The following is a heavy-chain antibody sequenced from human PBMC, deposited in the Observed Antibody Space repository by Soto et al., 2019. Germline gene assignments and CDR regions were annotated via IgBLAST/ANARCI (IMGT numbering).Heavy chain of an antibody. D-gene: IGHD5-12*01. CDR2: IWYDGNNK. J-gene: IGHJ4*02. CDR3: ARGLHSLFDY. V-gene: IGHV3-33*01. Sequence: QVQLVESGGGVVQPWGSLRLSCAASGFTFSNYGMHWVRQAPGKGLEWVAVIWYDGNNKYYADSVKGRFTISRDNSNKTLYVPMTSLSGEHTAVYYCARGLHSLFDYWGEGALVTFSA. CDR1: GFTFSNYG.